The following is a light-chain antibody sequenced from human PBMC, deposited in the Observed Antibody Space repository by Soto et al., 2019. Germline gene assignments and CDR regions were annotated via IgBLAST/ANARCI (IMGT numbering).Light chain of an antibody. J-gene: IGKJ2*01. Sequence: EIVLTQSPGTLSLSPGERATLSCRASQSVSSSSLAWYQQKPGQAPRLLIYGASSRATGIPDRFSGSGSGTDFTLTISRLEPEDFAVYYCQQYGSSPPMYTLGQGTKLEIK. CDR2: GAS. CDR1: QSVSSSS. CDR3: QQYGSSPPMYT. V-gene: IGKV3-20*01.